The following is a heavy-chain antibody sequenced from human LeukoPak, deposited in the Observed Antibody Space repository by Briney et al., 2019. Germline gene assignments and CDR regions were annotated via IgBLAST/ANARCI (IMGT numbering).Heavy chain of an antibody. D-gene: IGHD3-9*01. CDR3: ARRLVTPFDAFDI. CDR2: ISAYNGNT. Sequence: ASVKVSCKASGYTFTSYGISWVRQAPGQGLEWMGWISAYNGNTNYAQKFQGRVTITADKSTSTAYMELSSLRSEDTAVYYCARRLVTPFDAFDIWGQGTMVTVSS. J-gene: IGHJ3*02. CDR1: GYTFTSYG. V-gene: IGHV1-18*01.